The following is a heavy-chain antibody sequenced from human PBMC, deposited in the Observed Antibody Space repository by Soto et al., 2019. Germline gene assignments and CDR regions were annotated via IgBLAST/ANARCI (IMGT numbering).Heavy chain of an antibody. D-gene: IGHD4-17*01. CDR1: KVFVVSDNY. V-gene: IGHV3-66*01. CDR2: IYSGGGT. J-gene: IGHJ4*02. CDR3: ATRMTTAPY. Sequence: GGSLRLSCAASKVFVVSDNYVSWVRQAPGKGPQWVSLIYSGGGTDYAESVKGRFTISRDGFKNTLYLQMNSLKVEDTAIYYCATRMTTAPYWGQGSPVTSPQ.